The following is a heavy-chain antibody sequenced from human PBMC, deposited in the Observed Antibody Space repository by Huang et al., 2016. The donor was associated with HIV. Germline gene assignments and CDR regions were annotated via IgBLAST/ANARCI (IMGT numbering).Heavy chain of an antibody. J-gene: IGHJ4*02. D-gene: IGHD3-3*01. CDR3: AKDLTYTFGRHFDY. V-gene: IGHV3-30*02. CDR2: ISYYGNNY. CDR1: VFTFGSFG. Sequence: QVQLVESGGGVVQPGGSLRLSCTASVFTFGSFGMHWVRQAAGKGLEWVAFISYYGNNYYYADSVRGRFTISSDKSKDTLYLQMNRLRPDDSAVYYCAKDLTYTFGRHFDYWGRGTLVTVSS.